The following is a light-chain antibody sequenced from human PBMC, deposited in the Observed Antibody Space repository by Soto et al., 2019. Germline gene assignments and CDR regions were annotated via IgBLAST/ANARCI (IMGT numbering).Light chain of an antibody. Sequence: QSVLTQPASVSGSPGQSITISCTGTSSDVGNYNHVSWYQQHPGKAPKLMIYDVSNRPSGVSNRFSGSKSANTASLTISGLQAEDEADYYCSSFRSSSTSYVFGTGTKVTVL. V-gene: IGLV2-14*02. CDR1: SSDVGNYNH. CDR2: DVS. CDR3: SSFRSSSTSYV. J-gene: IGLJ1*01.